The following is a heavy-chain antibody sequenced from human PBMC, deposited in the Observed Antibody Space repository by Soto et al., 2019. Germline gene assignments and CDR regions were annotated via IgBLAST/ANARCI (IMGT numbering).Heavy chain of an antibody. CDR1: GFTLTNSA. CDR2: ISSGGDT. J-gene: IGHJ4*02. D-gene: IGHD6-13*01. CDR3: AKGSAGGRPYYFDY. V-gene: IGHV3-23*01. Sequence: EVHLLASGGGLVQPGGSLRLSCVASGFTLTNSAMSWVRQAPGKGLEWVSAISSGGDTYHAASVKGRFTISRDSSRNTLYLQMNSLRAEDMAVYYCAKGSAGGRPYYFDYWGQGTLVTVSS.